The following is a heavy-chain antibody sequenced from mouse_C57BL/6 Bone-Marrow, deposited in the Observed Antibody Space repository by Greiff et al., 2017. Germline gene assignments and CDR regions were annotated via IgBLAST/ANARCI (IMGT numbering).Heavy chain of an antibody. J-gene: IGHJ2*01. D-gene: IGHD1-1*01. CDR2: IDPEDGET. CDR3: TRSLIYYGTNY. Sequence: VQLQQSGAELVKPGASVKLSCTASGFNIKDYYIHWVKQRTEQGLEWIGRIDPEDGETKYAPKFQDKATITADPSANTTSLQLSSLTSEDTAVYYCTRSLIYYGTNYWGQGTTLTGSS. CDR1: GFNIKDYY. V-gene: IGHV14-2*01.